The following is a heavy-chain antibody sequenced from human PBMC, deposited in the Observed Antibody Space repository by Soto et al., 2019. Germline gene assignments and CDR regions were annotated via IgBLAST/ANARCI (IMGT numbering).Heavy chain of an antibody. V-gene: IGHV3-15*07. CDR1: GVTLTNVW. CDR2: IKSKTDGGTA. Sequence: AGSLRLSCAVSGVTLTNVWMNWVRQAPGKGPEWVGRIKSKTDGGTADYAAPVKGRFTISRDDSENTLYLQMNSLKTEDTAVYYCSHGYYQYFESWGQGTLVTVSS. J-gene: IGHJ4*02. D-gene: IGHD5-18*01. CDR3: SHGYYQYFES.